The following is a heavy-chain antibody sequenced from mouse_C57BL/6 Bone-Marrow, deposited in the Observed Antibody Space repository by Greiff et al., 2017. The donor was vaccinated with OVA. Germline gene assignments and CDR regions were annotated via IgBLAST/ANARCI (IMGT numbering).Heavy chain of an antibody. D-gene: IGHD3-1*01. CDR1: GYTFTSYW. CDR2: IDPSDSYT. V-gene: IGHV1-69*01. CDR3: ARSGDAWYFDV. J-gene: IGHJ1*03. Sequence: VQLQQPGAELVMPGASVKLSCKASGYTFTSYWMHWVKQRPGQGLEWIGEIDPSDSYTNYNQKFKGKSTLTVDKSSSTAYMQLSSLTSEDAAVYYCARSGDAWYFDVWGTGTTVTVSS.